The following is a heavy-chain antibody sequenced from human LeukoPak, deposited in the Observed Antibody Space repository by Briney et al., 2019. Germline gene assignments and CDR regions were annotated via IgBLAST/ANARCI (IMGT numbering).Heavy chain of an antibody. CDR3: AREADFDRPFDY. J-gene: IGHJ4*02. V-gene: IGHV4-59*12. D-gene: IGHD3-9*01. CDR1: GGSISSYY. CDR2: IYYSGST. Sequence: SETLSLTCTVSGGSISSYYWSWIRQPPGKGLEWIGYIYYSGSTNYNPSLKSRVTISVDTSKNQFSLKLTSVTAADTAVYYCAREADFDRPFDYWGQGTLVTVSA.